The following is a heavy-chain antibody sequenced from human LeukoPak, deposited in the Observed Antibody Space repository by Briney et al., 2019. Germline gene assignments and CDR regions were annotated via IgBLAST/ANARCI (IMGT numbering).Heavy chain of an antibody. CDR1: GFTFSSYA. Sequence: GGSLRLSCAASGFTFSSYAMSWVRQAPGKGLEWVSAISGSGGSTYYADSVKGRFTISRDNSKNTLYLQMNSLRAEDTAVYYCANNLWFGGPSPDSPLDNWFDPWGQGTLVTVSS. V-gene: IGHV3-23*01. CDR2: ISGSGGST. CDR3: ANNLWFGGPSPDSPLDNWFDP. D-gene: IGHD3-10*01. J-gene: IGHJ5*02.